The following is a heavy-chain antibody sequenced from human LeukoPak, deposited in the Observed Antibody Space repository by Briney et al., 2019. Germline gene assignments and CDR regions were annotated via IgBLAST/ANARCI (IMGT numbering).Heavy chain of an antibody. V-gene: IGHV3-74*01. Sequence: GGSLRLSCAASGFTFSSYWMHWVRQAPGKGLVWVSRINSDGSSTIYADSVKGRFTISRVNAKNTLYLQMNSLRAEDTAVYYCARVGFPAGFDYWGQGTLVTVSS. CDR3: ARVGFPAGFDY. CDR2: INSDGSST. D-gene: IGHD2-2*03. J-gene: IGHJ4*02. CDR1: GFTFSSYW.